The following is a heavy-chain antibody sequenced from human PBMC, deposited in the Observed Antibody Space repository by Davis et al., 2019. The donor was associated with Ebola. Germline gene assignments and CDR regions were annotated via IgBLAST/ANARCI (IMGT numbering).Heavy chain of an antibody. Sequence: PGGSLRLSCAASGSIFSKAWMSWVRQAPGKGLEWVGRIKSKNDGEITDYIAPVKGRFIISRDDSKDTLYLQMNSLKAEDTAVYYCTWDLVPTAIGSPEWWGQGTQVTVSS. CDR1: GSIFSKAW. D-gene: IGHD2-2*02. CDR3: TWDLVPTAIGSPEW. V-gene: IGHV3-15*01. CDR2: IKSKNDGEIT. J-gene: IGHJ4*02.